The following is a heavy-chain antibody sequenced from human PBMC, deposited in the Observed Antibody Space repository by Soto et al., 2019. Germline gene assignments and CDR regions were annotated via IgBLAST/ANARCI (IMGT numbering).Heavy chain of an antibody. CDR2: INPSGGST. D-gene: IGHD6-13*01. V-gene: IGHV1-46*01. CDR1: GYTFTSYY. Sequence: ASVKVSCKASGYTFTSYYMHWVRQAPGQGLEWMGIINPSGGSTSYAQKFQGRVTMTRDTSTSTVYMELNSLRAEDTAVYYCAKDLPGIAVAGFDYWGQGTLVTVSS. J-gene: IGHJ4*02. CDR3: AKDLPGIAVAGFDY.